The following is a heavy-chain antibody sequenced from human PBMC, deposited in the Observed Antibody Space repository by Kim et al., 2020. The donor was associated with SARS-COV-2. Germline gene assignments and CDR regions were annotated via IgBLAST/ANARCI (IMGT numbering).Heavy chain of an antibody. D-gene: IGHD2-2*01. CDR1: GFTFSSYA. CDR3: AKDSGGEYRLDSYNSMDV. V-gene: IGHV3-23*01. J-gene: IGHJ6*02. Sequence: GGSLRLSCAASGFTFSSYAMSWVRQAPGKGLEWVSAISGSGGSTYYADSVKSRFTISGDNSKNTLYLQMNSPRAEDTAVYYCAKDSGGEYRLDSYNSMDVWGQGTTVSVSS. CDR2: ISGSGGST.